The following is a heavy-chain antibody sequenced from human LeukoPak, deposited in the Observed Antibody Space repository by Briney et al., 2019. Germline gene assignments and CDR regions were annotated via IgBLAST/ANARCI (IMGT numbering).Heavy chain of an antibody. CDR1: GFTFDDYG. CDR3: ARLGYCSSTSCYDD. V-gene: IGHV3-20*04. J-gene: IGHJ4*02. D-gene: IGHD2-2*01. Sequence: PGGSLRLSCAASGFTFDDYGMSWVRQAPGKGLEWVSGINWNGGSIGYADSVKGRFTISRDNAKNSLYLQMNSLRAEDTALYYCARLGYCSSTSCYDDWGQGTLVTVSS. CDR2: INWNGGSI.